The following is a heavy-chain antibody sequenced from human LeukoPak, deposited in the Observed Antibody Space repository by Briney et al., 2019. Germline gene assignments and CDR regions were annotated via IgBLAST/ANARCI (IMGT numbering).Heavy chain of an antibody. J-gene: IGHJ5*02. D-gene: IGHD1-26*01. CDR2: IDKKDNFYAT. CDR3: TRDSGTYNWLDP. Sequence: PGGSLRLSCAASGFTFSGSAIHGVRQSSGKGLEWVGHIDKKDNFYATTSAASVTGRFTIFRDDSKNTAYLQMNSLKTEDTALYYCTRDSGTYNWLDPWGQGTLVTVSS. CDR1: GFTFSGSA. V-gene: IGHV3-73*01.